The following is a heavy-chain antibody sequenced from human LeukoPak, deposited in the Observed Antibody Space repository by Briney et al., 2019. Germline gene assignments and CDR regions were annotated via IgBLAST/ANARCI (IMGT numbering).Heavy chain of an antibody. CDR3: ARDWAVAGSLDAFDI. CDR1: GFTFSSYA. J-gene: IGHJ3*02. D-gene: IGHD6-19*01. CDR2: ISYDGSNK. Sequence: GGSLRLSCAASGFTFSSYAMHWVRQAPGKGLEWVAVISYDGSNKYYADSVKGRFTISRDNSKNTLYLQMNSLRAEDTAVYYCARDWAVAGSLDAFDIWGQGTMVTVSS. V-gene: IGHV3-30-3*01.